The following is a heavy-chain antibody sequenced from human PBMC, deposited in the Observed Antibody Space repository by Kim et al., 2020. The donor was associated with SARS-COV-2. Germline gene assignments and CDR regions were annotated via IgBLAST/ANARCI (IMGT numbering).Heavy chain of an antibody. D-gene: IGHD6-19*01. Sequence: GGSLRLSCAASGFTFSSYAMHWVRQAPGKGLEWVAVISYDGSNKYYADSVKGRFTISRDNSKNTLYLQMNSLRAEDTAVYYCARDRGDRWLVPQYNWFDPWGQGTLVTVSS. CDR1: GFTFSSYA. V-gene: IGHV3-30*04. CDR2: ISYDGSNK. J-gene: IGHJ5*02. CDR3: ARDRGDRWLVPQYNWFDP.